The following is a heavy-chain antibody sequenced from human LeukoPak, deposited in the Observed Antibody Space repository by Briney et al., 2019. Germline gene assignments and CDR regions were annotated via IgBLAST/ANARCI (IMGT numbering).Heavy chain of an antibody. CDR2: ISHDSVTE. J-gene: IGHJ3*02. CDR1: GFTFSTYN. CDR3: ASRSGLGAFDI. D-gene: IGHD6-19*01. V-gene: IGHV3-48*01. Sequence: GGSLRLSCAASGFTFSTYNMNWVRQAPGEGLEWHSYISHDSVTEYYGDSVRGRFTISRDNANNSLDLQMNSLRVEDTAVYYCASRSGLGAFDIWGKGTMVIVSS.